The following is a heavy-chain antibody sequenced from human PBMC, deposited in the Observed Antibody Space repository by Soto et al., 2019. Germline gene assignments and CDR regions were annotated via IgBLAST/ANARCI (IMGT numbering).Heavy chain of an antibody. Sequence: QVQLVESGGGVVQPGRSLRLSCAASGFTFTNHAMHWVRQAPGKGLEYVAIISYDGSNTYYADSVKGRFTISRDNSKNTLYLQINSLRGEDTAVYYCAKDGETKQWLRYFDYWGQGTLVTVSS. CDR3: AKDGETKQWLRYFDY. CDR1: GFTFTNHA. J-gene: IGHJ4*02. V-gene: IGHV3-30*18. D-gene: IGHD6-19*01. CDR2: ISYDGSNT.